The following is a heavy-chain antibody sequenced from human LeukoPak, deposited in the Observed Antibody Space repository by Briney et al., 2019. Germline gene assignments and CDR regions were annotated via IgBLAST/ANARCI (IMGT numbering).Heavy chain of an antibody. V-gene: IGHV4-61*02. CDR1: GGSISSGSYY. CDR2: IYTSGST. Sequence: PSETLSLTCTVSGGSISSGSYYWSWIRQPAGKGLEWIGRIYTSGSTNYNPSLKSRVTISVDTSKNQFSLKLSSVTAADTAVYYCARVGYSYGYVSYYYYMDVWGKGTTVTVSS. J-gene: IGHJ6*03. CDR3: ARVGYSYGYVSYYYYMDV. D-gene: IGHD5-18*01.